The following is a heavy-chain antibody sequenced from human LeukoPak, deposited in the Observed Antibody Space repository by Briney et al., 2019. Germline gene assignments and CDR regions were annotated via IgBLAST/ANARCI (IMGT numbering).Heavy chain of an antibody. D-gene: IGHD3-10*01. J-gene: IGHJ6*03. CDR2: ISSNGSST. CDR3: ARVGAYGSGSYSNYYYYYMDV. CDR1: GFTFSSYA. Sequence: GGSLRLSCAASGFTFSSYAMHWVRQAPGQGLEYVSSISSNGSSTYYANSVKGRFTISRDNSKNTLYLQMGSLRAEYMAVYYCARVGAYGSGSYSNYYYYYMDVWGKGTTVTISS. V-gene: IGHV3-64*01.